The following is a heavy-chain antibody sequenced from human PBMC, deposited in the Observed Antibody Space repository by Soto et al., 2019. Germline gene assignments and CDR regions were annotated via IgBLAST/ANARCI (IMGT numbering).Heavy chain of an antibody. CDR3: ARGRDVVVPAAFYYYYYMDV. CDR1: GGSFSGYY. V-gene: IGHV4-34*01. Sequence: SETLSLTCAVYGGSFSGYYWSWIRQPPGKGLEWIGEINHSGSTNYNPSLKSRVTISVDTSKNQFSLKLSSVTAADTAVYYFARGRDVVVPAAFYYYYYMDVWGKGTTVTVSS. J-gene: IGHJ6*03. CDR2: INHSGST. D-gene: IGHD2-2*01.